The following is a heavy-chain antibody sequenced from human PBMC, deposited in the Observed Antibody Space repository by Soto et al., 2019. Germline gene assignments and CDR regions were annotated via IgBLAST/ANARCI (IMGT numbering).Heavy chain of an antibody. CDR2: ISYDESEK. V-gene: IGHV3-30*18. D-gene: IGHD4-17*01. CDR1: GFTFSSYG. J-gene: IGHJ4*02. CDR3: AKAIYGDYAPFDF. Sequence: QGQLAESGGGVVQPVRSLRLTCAASGFTFSSYGMHWVRQAPCKGLEWVAVISYDESEKHYADYVKGRLTISRDNSKTTLYLQMNSLRTEDTAIYCCAKAIYGDYAPFDFWGQGTLVTVSS.